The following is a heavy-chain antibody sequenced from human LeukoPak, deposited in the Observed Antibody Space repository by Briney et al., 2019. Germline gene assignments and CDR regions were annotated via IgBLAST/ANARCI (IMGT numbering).Heavy chain of an antibody. CDR2: ISSSSSYI. Sequence: GGSLRLSCAASGFTFSSYEMNWVRQAPGKGLEWVSSISSSSSYIYYADSVKGRFTISRDNAKNSLYLQMNSLRAEDTAVYYCARGLAVLLESYMDVWGKGTTVTVSS. D-gene: IGHD3-9*01. CDR1: GFTFSSYE. V-gene: IGHV3-21*01. CDR3: ARGLAVLLESYMDV. J-gene: IGHJ6*03.